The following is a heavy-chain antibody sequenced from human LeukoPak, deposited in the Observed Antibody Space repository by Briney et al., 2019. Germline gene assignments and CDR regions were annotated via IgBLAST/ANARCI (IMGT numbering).Heavy chain of an antibody. CDR3: ARANNSSWHN. D-gene: IGHD6-13*01. Sequence: GGSLRLSCATSGFTFSSNWMSWVRHVPGRGLDWVANIKPDGSAQYYAASVKGRFTVSRDNAKNSLYLQMNSVRVEDTAVYYCARANNSSWHNWGQGTLVTVSA. V-gene: IGHV3-7*01. CDR2: IKPDGSAQ. CDR1: GFTFSSNW. J-gene: IGHJ4*02.